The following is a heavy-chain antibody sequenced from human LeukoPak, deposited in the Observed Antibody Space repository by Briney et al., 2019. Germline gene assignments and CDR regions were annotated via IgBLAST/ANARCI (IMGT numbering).Heavy chain of an antibody. J-gene: IGHJ4*02. Sequence: TGGSLRLSCAASGFTFSSYAMSWVRQAPGGGLEWVSAISGSGGSTYYADSVKGRFTISRDNSKNTLYLQMNSLRAEDTAVYYCAKWSGYDPYYVYWGQGTLVTVSS. CDR3: AKWSGYDPYYVY. CDR2: ISGSGGST. CDR1: GFTFSSYA. V-gene: IGHV3-23*01. D-gene: IGHD5-12*01.